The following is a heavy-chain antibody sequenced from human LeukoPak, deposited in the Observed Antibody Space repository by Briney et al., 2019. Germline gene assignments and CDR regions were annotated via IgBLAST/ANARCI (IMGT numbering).Heavy chain of an antibody. Sequence: GESLKISCKGSGYSFTSYWIGWVRQMPGKGLEWMGIIYPGDSDTRYSPSFQGQVTISADKSISTAYLQWSSLRASDTAMYYCARRARGVCSSTSCFVDYWGQGTLVTVSS. D-gene: IGHD2-2*01. CDR1: GYSFTSYW. J-gene: IGHJ4*02. CDR3: ARRARGVCSSTSCFVDY. V-gene: IGHV5-51*01. CDR2: IYPGDSDT.